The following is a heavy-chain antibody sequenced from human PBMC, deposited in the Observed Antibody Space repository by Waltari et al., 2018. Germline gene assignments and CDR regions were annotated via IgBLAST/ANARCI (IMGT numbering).Heavy chain of an antibody. Sequence: QVQLQESGPGLVKPSETLSLTCTVSGGSISSYYWSWIRQPPGKGLEWIGYIYYSGSTNYNPSLKSRVTISVDTSKNQFSLKLSSVTAADTAGYYCARASTGELYFDYWGQGTLVTVSS. CDR1: GGSISSYY. J-gene: IGHJ4*02. CDR2: IYYSGST. V-gene: IGHV4-59*01. D-gene: IGHD1-26*01. CDR3: ARASTGELYFDY.